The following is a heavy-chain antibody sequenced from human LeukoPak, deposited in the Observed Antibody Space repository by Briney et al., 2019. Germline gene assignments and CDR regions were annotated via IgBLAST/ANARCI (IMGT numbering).Heavy chain of an antibody. J-gene: IGHJ5*02. CDR2: ISYDESNQ. D-gene: IGHD6-13*01. V-gene: IGHV3-30*18. CDR1: GFTFSSYG. CDR3: AKAFGRSSWYFIGIDP. Sequence: PGRSLRLSCAASGFTFSSYGMHWVRQAPGKGLEWVAVISYDESNQYYADSVKGRFTISRDNSKNTLYLQMNSLRAEDTAVYYCAKAFGRSSWYFIGIDPWGQGTLVTVSS.